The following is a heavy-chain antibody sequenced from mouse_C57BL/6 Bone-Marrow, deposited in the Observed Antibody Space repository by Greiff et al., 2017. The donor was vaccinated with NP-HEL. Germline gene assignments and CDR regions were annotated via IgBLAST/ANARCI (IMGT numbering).Heavy chain of an antibody. CDR1: GFTFSSYG. Sequence: EVKVVESGGDLVKPGGSLKLSCAASGFTFSSYGMSWVRQTPGQRLEWVATICSCCSYTYYPHNVKGRFPISIDNANNTLYLQMSSLMSEDTAMYYCARHGTTVVATNCSYFDVWGKGTTVTVSS. J-gene: IGHJ1*03. D-gene: IGHD1-1*01. CDR3: ARHGTTVVATNCSYFDV. CDR2: ICSCCSYT. V-gene: IGHV5-6*01.